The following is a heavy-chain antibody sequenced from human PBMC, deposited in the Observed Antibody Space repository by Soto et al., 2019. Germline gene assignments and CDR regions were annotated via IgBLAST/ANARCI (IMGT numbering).Heavy chain of an antibody. V-gene: IGHV2-26*01. Sequence: GSGPTLVNPTETLTLTCTVSGFSLSNARMGVSWIRQPPGKALEWLAHIFSNDEKSYSTSLKSRLTISKDTSKSQVVLTMTNMDPVDTATYYCARHIVVVVAATHYYYGMDVWGQGTTVTVSS. CDR1: GFSLSNARMG. CDR2: IFSNDEK. J-gene: IGHJ6*02. D-gene: IGHD2-15*01. CDR3: ARHIVVVVAATHYYYGMDV.